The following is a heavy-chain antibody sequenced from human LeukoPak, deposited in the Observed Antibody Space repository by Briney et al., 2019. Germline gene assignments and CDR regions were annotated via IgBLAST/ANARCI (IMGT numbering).Heavy chain of an antibody. V-gene: IGHV1-69*01. CDR1: GGTFSSYA. Sequence: SAKVSCKASGGTFSSYAISWVRQAPGQGLEWMGGIIPIFGTANYAQKFQGRVTITADESTSTAYMELSSLRSEDTAVYYCARGLPAAIVWNWFDPWGQGTLVTVSS. CDR3: ARGLPAAIVWNWFDP. J-gene: IGHJ5*02. CDR2: IIPIFGTA. D-gene: IGHD2-2*01.